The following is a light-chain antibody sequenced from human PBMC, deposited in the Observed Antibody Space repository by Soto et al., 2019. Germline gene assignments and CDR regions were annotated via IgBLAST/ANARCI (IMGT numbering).Light chain of an antibody. V-gene: IGLV3-1*01. CDR3: QAWDSSNSV. J-gene: IGLJ1*01. Sequence: SYELPHPTSVSLSPGHTAIITCSGDKLGDKYACWYQQKPGESPVLVIYQDSKRPSGIPERFSGSNSGNTATLTISGTQAMDEADYYCQAWDSSNSVFGTGTKVTVL. CDR1: KLGDKY. CDR2: QDS.